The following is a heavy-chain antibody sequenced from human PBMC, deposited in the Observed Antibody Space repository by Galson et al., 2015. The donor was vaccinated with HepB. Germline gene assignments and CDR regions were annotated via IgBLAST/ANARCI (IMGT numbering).Heavy chain of an antibody. Sequence: SLRLSCAASGFTFSGSAMHWVRQASGKGLEWVGRIRSKANSYATAYAASVKGRFTISRDDSKNTAYLQMNSLKTEDTAVYYCTILIWSTDYWGQGTLVTVSS. CDR1: GFTFSGSA. V-gene: IGHV3-73*01. J-gene: IGHJ4*02. D-gene: IGHD3-16*02. CDR2: IRSKANSYAT. CDR3: TILIWSTDY.